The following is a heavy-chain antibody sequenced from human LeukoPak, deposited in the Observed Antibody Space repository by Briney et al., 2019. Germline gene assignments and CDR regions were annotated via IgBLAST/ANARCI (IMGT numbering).Heavy chain of an antibody. Sequence: PGGSLRLSCAASGFTFSNAWMSWVRQAPGKGLEWVGRIKSKTDGGTTDYAAPVKGRFTISRDNSRDTLSVQINSLRAEDTAVYYCAKLQSVVIPAAMLGFDYWGQGILVTVSS. V-gene: IGHV3-15*01. CDR1: GFTFSNAW. CDR2: IKSKTDGGTT. CDR3: AKLQSVVIPAAMLGFDY. D-gene: IGHD2-2*01. J-gene: IGHJ4*02.